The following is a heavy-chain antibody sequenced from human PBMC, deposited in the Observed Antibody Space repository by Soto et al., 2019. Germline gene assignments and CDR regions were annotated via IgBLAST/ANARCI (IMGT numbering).Heavy chain of an antibody. CDR3: SRDVVVGAKALNY. CDR2: IKEDGSEK. CDR1: GFTFSTYW. Sequence: HPGGSLRLSCAASGFTFSTYWMSWVRQAPGKGLEWVANIKEDGSEKYYVDSVEGRFTISRDNAKNSLYLQMTSLRAEDTAVYFCSRDVVVGAKALNYWGQGALVTVSS. J-gene: IGHJ4*02. V-gene: IGHV3-7*01. D-gene: IGHD2-15*01.